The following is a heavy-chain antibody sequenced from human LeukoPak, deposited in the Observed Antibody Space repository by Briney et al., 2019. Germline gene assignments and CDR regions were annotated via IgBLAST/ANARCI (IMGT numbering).Heavy chain of an antibody. CDR1: GFTFTSYW. CDR2: INPDGSQT. D-gene: IGHD4-17*01. V-gene: IGHV3-7*01. CDR3: ARDLGYGALDP. J-gene: IGHJ5*02. Sequence: HTGGSLGLSCAASGFTFTSYWMKWVRQAPGKGLEWVALINPDGSQTNYVDSVKGRFTISRDNAENSLYLQMNSLRAEDTAVYYCARDLGYGALDPWGQGTLVTVSS.